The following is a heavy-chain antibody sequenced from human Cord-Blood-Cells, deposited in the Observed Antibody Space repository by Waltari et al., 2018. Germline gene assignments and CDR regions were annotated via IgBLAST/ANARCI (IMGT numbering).Heavy chain of an antibody. CDR1: GFTFSSYW. CDR2: KKEDGSEK. CDR3: ARGTTTMVRGVFDY. V-gene: IGHV3-7*01. Sequence: EVQLVESGGGLVQPGGSLRLSCAASGFTFSSYWMSWVRQAPGRGREWVANKKEDGSEKYYVDSVKGRFTSSWDNAKNSLYLQMNSLRAEDTAVYYCARGTTTMVRGVFDYWGQGTLVTVSS. J-gene: IGHJ4*02. D-gene: IGHD3-10*01.